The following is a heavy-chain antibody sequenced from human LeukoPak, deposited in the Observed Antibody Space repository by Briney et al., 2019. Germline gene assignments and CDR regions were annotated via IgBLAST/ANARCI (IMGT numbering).Heavy chain of an antibody. CDR1: APTFSNFE. CDR3: ATGYSSGWYFYFQH. Sequence: GGSLRLSCAASAPTFSNFEMNWVRQAPGKGLEWVSYISHSGKTIYYANSVKGRFTISRDNAKNSLYLQMNSLRAEDTAVYYCATGYSSGWYFYFQHWGQGSLVSVSS. J-gene: IGHJ1*01. CDR2: ISHSGKTI. V-gene: IGHV3-48*03. D-gene: IGHD6-19*01.